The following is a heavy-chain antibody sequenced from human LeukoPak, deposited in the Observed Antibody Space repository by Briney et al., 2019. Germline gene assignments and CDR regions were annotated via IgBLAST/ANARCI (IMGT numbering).Heavy chain of an antibody. CDR1: GGSINNYY. CDR2: SYYSGST. J-gene: IGHJ4*02. CDR3: ARDVVGGGNFDY. Sequence: SETLSLTCTVSGGSINNYYWSWIRQPPGKGLEWIGCSYYSGSTNYNPSLKSRVTISVDTSKNQFSLKLSSVTAADTAVYYCARDVVGGGNFDYWGQGTLVTVSS. V-gene: IGHV4-59*01. D-gene: IGHD1-26*01.